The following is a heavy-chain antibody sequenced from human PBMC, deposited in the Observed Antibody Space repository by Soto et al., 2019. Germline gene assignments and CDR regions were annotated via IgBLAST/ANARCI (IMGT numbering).Heavy chain of an antibody. CDR2: IYHSGST. CDR3: ARAPRSYYDSSGYYHP. J-gene: IGHJ5*02. D-gene: IGHD3-22*01. Sequence: QLQLQESGSGLVKPSQTLSLTCAVSGGSISSGGYSWSWIRQPPGKGLEWIGYIYHSGSTYYNPSLKSRVTISVDRSKNQFSLKLSSVTAADTAVYYCARAPRSYYDSSGYYHPWGQGTLVTVSS. CDR1: GGSISSGGYS. V-gene: IGHV4-30-2*01.